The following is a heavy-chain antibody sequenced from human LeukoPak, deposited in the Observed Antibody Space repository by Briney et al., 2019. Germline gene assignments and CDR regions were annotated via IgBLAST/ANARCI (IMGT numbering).Heavy chain of an antibody. CDR3: AKDTPDRSVTGDAFDI. CDR2: IRYDGSNK. Sequence: GGSLRLSCAASGFIFSRYGMHWVRQAPGKGLEWLAFIRYDGSNKNYADSVKGRFTISRDNSKNTLYLQVNSVRPDDTAVYHCAKDTPDRSVTGDAFDIWGQGTMVTVSS. D-gene: IGHD6-19*01. J-gene: IGHJ3*02. CDR1: GFIFSRYG. V-gene: IGHV3-30*02.